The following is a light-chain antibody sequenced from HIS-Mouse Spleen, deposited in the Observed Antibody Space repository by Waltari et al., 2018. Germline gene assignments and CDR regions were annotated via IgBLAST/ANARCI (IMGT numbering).Light chain of an antibody. CDR3: QSYDSSNWV. V-gene: IGLV6-57*02. CDR2: EDN. J-gene: IGLJ3*02. CDR1: RGSIASYY. Sequence: NFMLTQPHSVSESPGKTVTISCTGSRGSIASYYVQWYQQRPGSAPPTVIYEDNQRPSGVPDRFSGSIDSSSNSASLTISGLKTEDEADYYCQSYDSSNWVFGGGTKLTVL.